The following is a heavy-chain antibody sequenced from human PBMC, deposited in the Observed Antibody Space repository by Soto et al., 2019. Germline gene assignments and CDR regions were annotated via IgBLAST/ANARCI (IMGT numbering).Heavy chain of an antibody. V-gene: IGHV4-31*03. Sequence: QVQLQESGPGLVKPSQTLSLTCTVSGGSISSGGYYWSWIRQHPGKGLEWIGYIYYSGSTYYNPSLKSRVTISVDTSKNQFSLKLSSVAAADTAVYYCTRGLSNPGWFDPWGQGTLVTVSS. J-gene: IGHJ5*02. CDR2: IYYSGST. CDR1: GGSISSGGYY. D-gene: IGHD4-4*01. CDR3: TRGLSNPGWFDP.